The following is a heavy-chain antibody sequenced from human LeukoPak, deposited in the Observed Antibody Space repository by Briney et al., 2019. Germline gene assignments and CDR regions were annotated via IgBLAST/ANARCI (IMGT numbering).Heavy chain of an antibody. J-gene: IGHJ4*02. V-gene: IGHV1-69*06. Sequence: GASVKVSCKASGGTFSSYAISWVRQAPGQGLEWMGGIVPIFGTANYAQKFQGRVTMTEDTSTDTAYMELSSLRSEDTAVYYCATGQDWGDFDYWGQGTLVTVSS. D-gene: IGHD3/OR15-3a*01. CDR1: GGTFSSYA. CDR2: IVPIFGTA. CDR3: ATGQDWGDFDY.